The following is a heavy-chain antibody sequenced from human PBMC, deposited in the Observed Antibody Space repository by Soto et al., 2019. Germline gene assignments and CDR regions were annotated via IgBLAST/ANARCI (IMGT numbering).Heavy chain of an antibody. CDR1: GGTFSSYA. Sequence: SVKVSCKASGGTFSSYAISWVRQATGQGLEWMGGIIPIFGTANYAQKFQGRVTITADESTSTAYMELSSLRSEDTAVYYCARPGSDPIAATHAFDIWGQGTMVT. CDR3: ARPGSDPIAATHAFDI. V-gene: IGHV1-69*13. D-gene: IGHD6-13*01. CDR2: IIPIFGTA. J-gene: IGHJ3*02.